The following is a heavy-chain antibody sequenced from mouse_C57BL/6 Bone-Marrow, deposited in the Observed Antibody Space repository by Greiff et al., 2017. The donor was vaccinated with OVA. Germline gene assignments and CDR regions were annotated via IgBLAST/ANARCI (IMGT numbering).Heavy chain of an antibody. CDR3: ARGSARATGY. CDR1: GFTFSDYG. J-gene: IGHJ2*01. CDR2: ISSGSSTI. V-gene: IGHV5-17*01. D-gene: IGHD3-1*01. Sequence: VQLVASGGGLVKPGGSLKLSCAASGFTFSDYGMHWVRQAPEKGLEWVAYISSGSSTIYYADTVKGRFTISRDNSKNTLFLQMPSLRSEDTAMYYCARGSARATGYWGQGATLTVSS.